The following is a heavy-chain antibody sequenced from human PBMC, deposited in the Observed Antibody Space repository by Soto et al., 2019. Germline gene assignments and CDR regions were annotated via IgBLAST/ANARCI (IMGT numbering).Heavy chain of an antibody. CDR1: GFTFSNYG. Sequence: QVQLVESGGGVVQPGRSLRLSCSASGFTFSNYGIHWVRQAPGKGLEWVAVISYDGSNEYYADSVKGRFTISSDNSENTLYLQLNSLRAEDTAVYYCAKALPVAGTDGVDYWGQGTLVTVSS. CDR3: AKALPVAGTDGVDY. V-gene: IGHV3-30*18. J-gene: IGHJ4*02. CDR2: ISYDGSNE. D-gene: IGHD6-19*01.